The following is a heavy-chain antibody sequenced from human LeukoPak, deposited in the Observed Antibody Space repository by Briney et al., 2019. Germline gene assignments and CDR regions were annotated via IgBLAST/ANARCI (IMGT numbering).Heavy chain of an antibody. J-gene: IGHJ4*02. CDR1: GFTFSSYA. Sequence: GGSLRLSCAASGFTFSSYAMHWVRQAPGKGLEWVAVISYDGSNKYYADSVKGRLTISRDNSKNTLYLQMNSLRAEDTAVYYCARDYCSSTSCFPDYWGQGTLVTVSS. CDR3: ARDYCSSTSCFPDY. CDR2: ISYDGSNK. D-gene: IGHD2-2*01. V-gene: IGHV3-30*04.